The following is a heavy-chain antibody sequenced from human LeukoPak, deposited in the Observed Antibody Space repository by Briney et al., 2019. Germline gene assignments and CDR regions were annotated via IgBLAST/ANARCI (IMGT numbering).Heavy chain of an antibody. CDR1: GFGFSNYW. J-gene: IGHJ3*01. Sequence: GGSLRLSCAASGFGFSNYWMSWVRQAPGKGLEWVANMNEDGSEKNYVDSVKGRFTISRDNAKNSLYLQMNSLRAEDTAVYYCAREGASTISHAFDVWGQGTMVTVSS. V-gene: IGHV3-7*01. D-gene: IGHD3-16*01. CDR2: MNEDGSEK. CDR3: AREGASTISHAFDV.